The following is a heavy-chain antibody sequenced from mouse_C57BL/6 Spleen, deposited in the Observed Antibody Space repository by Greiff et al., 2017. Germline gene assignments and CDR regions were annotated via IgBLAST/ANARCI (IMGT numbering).Heavy chain of an antibody. V-gene: IGHV1-82*01. CDR3: ARSRGNYDFDY. CDR1: GYAFSSSW. J-gene: IGHJ2*01. D-gene: IGHD2-1*01. CDR2: IYPGDGDT. Sequence: VKLVESGPELVKPGASVKISCKASGYAFSSSWMNWVKQRPGKGLEWIGRIYPGDGDTNYNGKFKGKATLTADKSSSTAYMQLSSLTSEDSAVYCCARSRGNYDFDYWGQGTTLTVSS.